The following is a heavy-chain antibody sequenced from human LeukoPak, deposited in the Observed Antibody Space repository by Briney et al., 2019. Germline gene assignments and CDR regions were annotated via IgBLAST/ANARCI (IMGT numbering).Heavy chain of an antibody. CDR3: ARGHYSGYVNDY. Sequence: GGSLRLSCAASGFTFSSYAMSWVRQAPGKGLEWVSAISGGGGSTYYADSVKGRFTISRDNSKNTLYLQMNSLRAEDTAVYYCARGHYSGYVNDYWGQGTLVTVSS. D-gene: IGHD5-12*01. J-gene: IGHJ4*02. CDR1: GFTFSSYA. CDR2: ISGGGGST. V-gene: IGHV3-23*01.